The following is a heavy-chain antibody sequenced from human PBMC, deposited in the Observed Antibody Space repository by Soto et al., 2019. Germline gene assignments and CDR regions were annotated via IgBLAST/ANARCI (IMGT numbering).Heavy chain of an antibody. CDR1: GYTFTSYA. CDR3: ARWIAAPSRGYDYGMDV. J-gene: IGHJ6*02. CDR2: INAGNGNT. D-gene: IGHD6-6*01. V-gene: IGHV1-3*01. Sequence: ASVKVSCKASGYTFTSYAMHWVRQAPGQRLEWMGWINAGNGNTKYSQKFQGRVTITRDTSASTAYMELSSLRSEDTAVYYCARWIAAPSRGYDYGMDVWGQGNTVPVSS.